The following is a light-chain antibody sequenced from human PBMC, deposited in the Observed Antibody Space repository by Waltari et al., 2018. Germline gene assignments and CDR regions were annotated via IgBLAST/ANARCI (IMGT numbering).Light chain of an antibody. CDR3: SSYGGSDNLV. Sequence: QSALTQPPSASGSPGQSVTISCTGSSSDVGGYNYVSWYQQYPGKAPKLMIYDVNKRPSGVPDRVSGAKAGNTASLTVSGLQTDDEADYYCSSYGGSDNLVFGGGTKLTVL. CDR1: SSDVGGYNY. J-gene: IGLJ2*01. V-gene: IGLV2-8*01. CDR2: DVN.